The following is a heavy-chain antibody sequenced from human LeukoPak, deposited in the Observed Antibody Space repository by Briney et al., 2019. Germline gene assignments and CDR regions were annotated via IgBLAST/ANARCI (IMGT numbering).Heavy chain of an antibody. CDR3: ARELTYYYGSGYFDP. CDR1: GGSISSGGYS. D-gene: IGHD3-10*01. Sequence: SETLSLTCAVSGGSISSGGYSWSWIRQPPGKGLEWIGYIYHSGNTYYNPSLKSRVTISVDTSKNQFSLKLSSVTAADTAVYYCARELTYYYGSGYFDPWGQGTLVTVSS. CDR2: IYHSGNT. V-gene: IGHV4-30-2*01. J-gene: IGHJ5*02.